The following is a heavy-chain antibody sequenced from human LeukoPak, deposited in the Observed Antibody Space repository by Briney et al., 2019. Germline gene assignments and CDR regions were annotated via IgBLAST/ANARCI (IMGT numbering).Heavy chain of an antibody. CDR2: INPNSGGT. D-gene: IGHD5-18*01. V-gene: IGHV1-2*02. Sequence: ASVKVSCKASRYTFTGYYMHWVRQAPGQGLEWMGWINPNSGGTNYAQKFQGRVTMTRDTSISTAYMELSSLRSEDTAVYYCARGLGYSYGYRYWFDPWGQGTLVTVSS. J-gene: IGHJ5*02. CDR1: RYTFTGYY. CDR3: ARGLGYSYGYRYWFDP.